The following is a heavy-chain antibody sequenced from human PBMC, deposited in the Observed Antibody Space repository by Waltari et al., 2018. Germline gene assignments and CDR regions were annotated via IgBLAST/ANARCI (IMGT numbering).Heavy chain of an antibody. CDR1: GFTFSSYW. V-gene: IGHV3-74*01. CDR2: IKSEWSST. J-gene: IGHJ4*02. D-gene: IGHD1-26*01. CDR3: ARGPRGWELNPFVFLNY. Sequence: EVQLVESGGGLVQPGGSLRLSCAASGFTFSSYWMHWVRQAPGKGLVWVSRIKSEWSSTSYADSVKGRFTISRDNAKNTLYRQMNSRRAEDTAVYYCARGPRGWELNPFVFLNYWGQGTLVTVSS.